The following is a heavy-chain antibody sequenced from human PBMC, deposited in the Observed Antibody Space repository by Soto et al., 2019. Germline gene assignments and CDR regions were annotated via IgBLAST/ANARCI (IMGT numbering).Heavy chain of an antibody. CDR1: GYTFSNYD. Sequence: QVQLVQSGAEVKKPGVSVKVSCKASGYTFSNYDINWVRQATGQGLEWMGWMSPKSGNTGSAQKFQGRITMTRDTSISPAYMELRSLRSEDTAMYYCARGENGSYYGSGRFDDLWDWGQGTLVTVSS. J-gene: IGHJ4*02. CDR2: MSPKSGNT. V-gene: IGHV1-8*01. D-gene: IGHD3-10*01. CDR3: ARGENGSYYGSGRFDDLWD.